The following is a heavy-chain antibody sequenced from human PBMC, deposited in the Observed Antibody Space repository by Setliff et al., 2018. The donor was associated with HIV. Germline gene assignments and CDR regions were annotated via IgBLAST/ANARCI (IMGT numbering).Heavy chain of an antibody. Sequence: PGGSLRLSCAASGFTFRSYWMSWVRQAPGKGLESVANVKQDGTETLYVDSVKGRFTISRDNAKNSVLLQMNSLRVEDTAVYFCAAQGVLWGQGTQVTVSS. V-gene: IGHV3-7*01. CDR1: GFTFRSYW. CDR3: AAQGVL. CDR2: VKQDGTET. J-gene: IGHJ4*02.